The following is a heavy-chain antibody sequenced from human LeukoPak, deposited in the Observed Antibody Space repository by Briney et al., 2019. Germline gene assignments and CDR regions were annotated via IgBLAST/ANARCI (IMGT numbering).Heavy chain of an antibody. V-gene: IGHV1-69*01. CDR2: IIPIFGTA. Sequence: ASVKVSCKASGGTFSSYAISWLRQAPGQGLEWMVGIIPIFGTANYAQKFQGRVTITADESTSTAYMELSSLRSEDTAVYYCARSSRYYDSSGLQAYYFDYWGQGTLVTVSS. J-gene: IGHJ4*02. CDR1: GGTFSSYA. D-gene: IGHD3-22*01. CDR3: ARSSRYYDSSGLQAYYFDY.